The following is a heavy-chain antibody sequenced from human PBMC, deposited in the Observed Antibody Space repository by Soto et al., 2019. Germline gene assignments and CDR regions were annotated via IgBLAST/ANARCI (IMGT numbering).Heavy chain of an antibody. J-gene: IGHJ4*02. V-gene: IGHV3-7*03. D-gene: IGHD3-9*01. Sequence: GGSLRLSCAASGFTFSNYWMSWVRQAPGKGQEWVANIKEDGSEKKYVDSVKRRFTISRHNPKNSLYLQMNSLQAEDTAVYYCARTSYLHYWGQGALVTVSS. CDR3: ARTSYLHY. CDR1: GFTFSNYW. CDR2: IKEDGSEK.